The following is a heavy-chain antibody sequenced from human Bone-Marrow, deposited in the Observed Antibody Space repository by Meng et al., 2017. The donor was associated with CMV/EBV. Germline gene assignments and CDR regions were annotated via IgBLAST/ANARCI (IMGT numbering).Heavy chain of an antibody. CDR1: GFTFSSYA. V-gene: IGHV3-23*03. CDR3: ARDGNRIQLWTGGFDY. Sequence: GESLKISCAASGFTFSSYAMSWVRQAPGKGLEWVSVIYSGGSSTYYADSVKGRFTISRDNSKNTLYLQMNSLRAEDTAVYYCARDGNRIQLWTGGFDYWGQGTLVTVS. D-gene: IGHD5-18*01. J-gene: IGHJ4*02. CDR2: IYSGGSST.